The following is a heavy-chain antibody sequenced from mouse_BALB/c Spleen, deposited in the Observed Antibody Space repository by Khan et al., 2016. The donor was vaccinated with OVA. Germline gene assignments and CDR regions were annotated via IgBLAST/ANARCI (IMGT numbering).Heavy chain of an antibody. Sequence: EVELVESGGGLVKPGGSLKLSCAASGFAFSTYDMSWVRQTPEKRLEWVTFISSSGNTYYPDNVKGRLTITRDNAKNNMYLQMSSMRSEDTAMYYCARHGGHYVDYAMDYWGQGTSVTVSS. CDR2: ISSSGNT. CDR1: GFAFSTYD. J-gene: IGHJ4*01. V-gene: IGHV5-12-1*01. D-gene: IGHD2-1*01. CDR3: ARHGGHYVDYAMDY.